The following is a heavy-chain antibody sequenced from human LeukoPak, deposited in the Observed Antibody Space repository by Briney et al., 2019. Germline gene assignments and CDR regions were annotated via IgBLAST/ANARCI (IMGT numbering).Heavy chain of an antibody. CDR1: GGSVSSGSYY. CDR3: ARAHSSGWPHMFDP. Sequence: PSETLSLTCTVSGGSVSSGSYYWSWIRQPPGKGLEWIGYIYYSGSTNYNPSLKSRVTISVDTSKNQFSLKVSSVTAADTAVYYCARAHSSGWPHMFDPWGQGTLVTVPS. CDR2: IYYSGST. J-gene: IGHJ5*02. D-gene: IGHD6-19*01. V-gene: IGHV4-61*01.